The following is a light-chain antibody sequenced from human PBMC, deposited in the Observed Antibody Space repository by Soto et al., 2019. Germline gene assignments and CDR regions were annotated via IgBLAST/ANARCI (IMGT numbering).Light chain of an antibody. V-gene: IGKV3-20*01. CDR2: GAS. CDR3: QQYET. Sequence: EIVLTQSPGTLSLSPGERATLSCRASQSVSSTYLAWYQQKPGQAPRLLIYGASSRATGIPDRFSGSGSGTDFTLTISRVEPEDFAVYYCQQYETFGQGTKLEIK. CDR1: QSVSSTY. J-gene: IGKJ2*01.